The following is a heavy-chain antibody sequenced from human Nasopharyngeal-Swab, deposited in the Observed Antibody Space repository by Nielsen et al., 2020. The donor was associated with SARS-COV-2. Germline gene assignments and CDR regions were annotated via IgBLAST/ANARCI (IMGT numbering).Heavy chain of an antibody. Sequence: SETLSPTCTLSGGSISSGGYYWSWIRQHPGKGLEWIGYIYYSGSTYYNPSLKSRVTISVDTSKNQFSLKLSSVTAADTAVYYCARATITMIVVVDAFDIWGQGTMVTVS. CDR2: IYYSGST. V-gene: IGHV4-31*03. CDR1: GGSISSGGYY. D-gene: IGHD3-22*01. J-gene: IGHJ3*02. CDR3: ARATITMIVVVDAFDI.